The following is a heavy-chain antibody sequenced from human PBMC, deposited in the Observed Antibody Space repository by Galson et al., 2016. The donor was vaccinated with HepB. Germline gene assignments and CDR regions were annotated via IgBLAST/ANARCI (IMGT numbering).Heavy chain of an antibody. V-gene: IGHV3-66*01. CDR3: ARGGTTGVLFGLDV. CDR2: IYGGGST. D-gene: IGHD1/OR15-1a*01. Sequence: SLRLSCAASGISVRSTYMTWVRQAPGKGLEWISVIYGGGSTYYADSVKGRFTISRDNSRNTLNLQMNNLRVEDTAIYYCARGGTTGVLFGLDVWGQGTTVTVSS. J-gene: IGHJ6*02. CDR1: GISVRSTY.